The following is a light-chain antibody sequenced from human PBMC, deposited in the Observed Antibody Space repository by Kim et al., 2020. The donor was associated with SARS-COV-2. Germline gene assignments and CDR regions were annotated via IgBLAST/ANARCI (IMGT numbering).Light chain of an antibody. Sequence: DIVLTQSPATLSLSPGERATLSCRASQSVSSYLAWYQQKPGQAPRLLIYDASDRATGIPARFIGSGSGTDFTLTISSLEPEDFAVYFCQQRSSWPFSFGGGTKVDIK. CDR2: DAS. CDR1: QSVSSY. J-gene: IGKJ4*01. V-gene: IGKV3-11*01. CDR3: QQRSSWPFS.